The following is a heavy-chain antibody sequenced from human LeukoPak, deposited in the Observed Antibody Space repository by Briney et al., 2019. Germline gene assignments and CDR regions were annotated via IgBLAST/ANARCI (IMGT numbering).Heavy chain of an antibody. J-gene: IGHJ4*02. V-gene: IGHV1-2*07. CDR3: ARDGYSSGWYYFDY. CDR1: GYTITGYY. D-gene: IGHD6-19*01. CDR2: SNPHRPGT. Sequence: ASMKLSWNASGYTITGYYMHWVRRAPLHWLHWIGWSNPHRPGTNYPHKYQATSTMTRDTSISTAYMELSRLRSDDTAVYYCARDGYSSGWYYFDYWGQGTLVTVSS.